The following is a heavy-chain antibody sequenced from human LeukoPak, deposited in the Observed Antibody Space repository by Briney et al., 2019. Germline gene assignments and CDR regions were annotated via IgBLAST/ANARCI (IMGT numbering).Heavy chain of an antibody. D-gene: IGHD3-3*01. V-gene: IGHV3-11*04. CDR3: ARALTIFGVVIYAFDI. CDR1: GFTFSDYY. Sequence: GGSLRLSCAASGFTFSDYYMSWIRQAPGKGLEWVSYISSSGSTIYYADSVKGRFTISRDNAKNSLYLQMNSLRAEDTAVYYCARALTIFGVVIYAFDIWGQGTMVTVSS. J-gene: IGHJ3*02. CDR2: ISSSGSTI.